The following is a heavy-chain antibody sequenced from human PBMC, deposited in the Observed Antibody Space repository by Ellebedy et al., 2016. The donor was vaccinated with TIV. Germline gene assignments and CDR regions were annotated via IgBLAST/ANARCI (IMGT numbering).Heavy chain of an antibody. CDR1: GLTFTNAW. V-gene: IGHV3-15*01. D-gene: IGHD1-26*01. CDR3: VTDDSGTYYFNY. CDR2: IKSKPDGGAT. Sequence: GGSLRLSCAASGLTFTNAWMSWVRQAPGKGLEWVGRIKSKPDGGATDYAAPVKGRFTISRDDSTNTLLLQMHALKTDDTAVYYCVTDDSGTYYFNYWGQGTLVTVSS. J-gene: IGHJ4*02.